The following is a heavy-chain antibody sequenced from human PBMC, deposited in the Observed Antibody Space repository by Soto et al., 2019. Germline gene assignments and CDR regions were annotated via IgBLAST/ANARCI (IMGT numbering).Heavy chain of an antibody. CDR2: FIPIFGTA. Sequence: SVNVSCNASAGTFSSYSISWVRQAPGQGLEWMGGFIPIFGTANYAQKFQGRVTITADESTSTAYMELSSLRSEDTAVYYCARKGYYYDSSGYLANDAFDIWGQGTMVTVSS. CDR3: ARKGYYYDSSGYLANDAFDI. D-gene: IGHD3-22*01. J-gene: IGHJ3*02. CDR1: AGTFSSYS. V-gene: IGHV1-69*13.